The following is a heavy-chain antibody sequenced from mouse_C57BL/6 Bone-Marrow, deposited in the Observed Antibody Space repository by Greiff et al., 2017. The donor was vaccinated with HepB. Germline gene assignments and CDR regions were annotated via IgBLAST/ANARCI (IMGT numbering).Heavy chain of an antibody. V-gene: IGHV14-2*01. J-gene: IGHJ4*01. D-gene: IGHD2-1*01. CDR1: GFNIKDYY. CDR2: IDPEDGET. CDR3: ASPYGKYVAMDY. Sequence: VHLKQSGAELVKPGASVKLSCTASGFNIKDYYMHWVKQRTEQGLEWIGRIDPEDGETKYAPKFQGKATITADTSSNTAYLQLSSLTSEDTAVYYCASPYGKYVAMDYWGQGTSVTVSS.